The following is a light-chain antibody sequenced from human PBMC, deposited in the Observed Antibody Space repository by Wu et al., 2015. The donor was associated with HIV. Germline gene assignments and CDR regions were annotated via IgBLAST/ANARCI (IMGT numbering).Light chain of an antibody. Sequence: EIVLTQSPGTLSLSPGERATLSCRASQRVNNKYLSWYQQKPGQAPRLLIYGATVRATGIPDRFSGSGYGTDFNLIISGLEPEDFAVYYCLQSGSSPLTFGRGTRVEIK. V-gene: IGKV3-20*01. CDR3: LQSGSSPLT. J-gene: IGKJ1*01. CDR1: QRVNNKY. CDR2: GAT.